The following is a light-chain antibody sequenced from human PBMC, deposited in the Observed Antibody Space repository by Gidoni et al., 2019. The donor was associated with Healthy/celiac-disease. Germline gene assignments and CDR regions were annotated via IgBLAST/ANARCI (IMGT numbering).Light chain of an antibody. Sequence: QSALTQPASVSGSPGQSITISCTGTSSDVGGYNYVSWYQQQPGKAPKLMIYEVSNRPSGVSNRFSGSKSGNTASLTISGLQAEDEADYYCSSYTSSSTVWVFGGGTKLTVL. CDR1: SSDVGGYNY. J-gene: IGLJ3*02. CDR3: SSYTSSSTVWV. CDR2: EVS. V-gene: IGLV2-14*01.